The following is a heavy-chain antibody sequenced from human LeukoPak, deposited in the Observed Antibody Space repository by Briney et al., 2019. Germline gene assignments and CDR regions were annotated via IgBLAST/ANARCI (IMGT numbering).Heavy chain of an antibody. CDR1: GFTFSSYA. J-gene: IGHJ1*01. Sequence: GGSLRLSCAASGFTFSSYAMSWVRQAPGKGLEWVSAISGSGGSTYYADSVKGRFTISRDNSKNTLYLQMNSLRAEDTAVYYCAKDPWGYYDSSGYSDSSKYFQHWGQGTLVTVSS. D-gene: IGHD3-22*01. V-gene: IGHV3-23*01. CDR3: AKDPWGYYDSSGYSDSSKYFQH. CDR2: ISGSGGST.